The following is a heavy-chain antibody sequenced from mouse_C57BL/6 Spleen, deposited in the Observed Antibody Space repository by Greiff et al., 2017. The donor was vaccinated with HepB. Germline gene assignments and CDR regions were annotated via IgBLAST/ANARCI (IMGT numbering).Heavy chain of an antibody. D-gene: IGHD2-4*01. CDR2: IYPRSGNT. Sequence: QVQLQQSGAELARPGASVKLSCKASGYTFTSYGISWVKQRTGRGLEWIGEIYPRSGNTYYNEKFKGKATLTADKSSSTAYMELRSLTSEDSAVYFCATYDFFYAMDYWGQGTSVTVSS. V-gene: IGHV1-81*01. CDR1: GYTFTSYG. CDR3: ATYDFFYAMDY. J-gene: IGHJ4*01.